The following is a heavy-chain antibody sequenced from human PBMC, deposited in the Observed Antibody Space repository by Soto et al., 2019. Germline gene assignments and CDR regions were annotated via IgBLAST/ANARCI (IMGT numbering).Heavy chain of an antibody. V-gene: IGHV3-15*01. Sequence: SGFTSSNDWMSSVRQAPGHGLEWVGRINSKTDAGTTDYAAPVKPRFTISRDDSNDTLYLQRNGLKTEDKAVYYCTTDLRLVWFGIDAFDIWGQGPMVTVS. CDR1: GFTSSNDW. J-gene: IGHJ3*02. CDR3: TTDLRLVWFGIDAFDI. D-gene: IGHD3-10*01. CDR2: INSKTDAGTT.